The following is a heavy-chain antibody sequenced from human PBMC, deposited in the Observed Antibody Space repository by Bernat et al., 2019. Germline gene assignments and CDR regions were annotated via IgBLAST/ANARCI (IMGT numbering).Heavy chain of an antibody. CDR3: TRDDGRVRGVIGLDY. D-gene: IGHD3-10*01. J-gene: IGHJ4*02. Sequence: EVQLVESGGGLVQPGGSLRLSCAASGFSFRSYSMNWVRQAPGKGLEWISYISSSSSPIYYADSVKGRFTSSRDNAKNSLYLQMNSLRGEDTAVYYCTRDDGRVRGVIGLDYWGQGALVTVSS. CDR2: ISSSSSPI. V-gene: IGHV3-48*01. CDR1: GFSFRSYS.